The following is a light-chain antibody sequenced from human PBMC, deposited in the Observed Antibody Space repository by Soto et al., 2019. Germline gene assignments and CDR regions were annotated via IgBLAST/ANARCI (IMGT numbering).Light chain of an antibody. CDR1: PSVSSSY. Sequence: EIVLTQSPGTPSSSLGEVATLSCRASPSVSSSYLAWYQQKPGQAPRLLIYGASSRATGIPDRFSGSGSGTDFTLTISRLEPEDFAVYYCQQYGSSPQTFGQGTKVDIK. J-gene: IGKJ1*01. V-gene: IGKV3-20*01. CDR3: QQYGSSPQT. CDR2: GAS.